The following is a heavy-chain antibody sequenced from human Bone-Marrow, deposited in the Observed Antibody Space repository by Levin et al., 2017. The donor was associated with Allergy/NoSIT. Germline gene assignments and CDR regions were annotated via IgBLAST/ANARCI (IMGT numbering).Heavy chain of an antibody. CDR1: GFTFSNFV. CDR2: ISSDGTNK. CDR3: AREFYSYGYSWFFEL. J-gene: IGHJ2*01. Sequence: PGGSLRLSCAASGFTFSNFVMHWVRQAPGKGREWVAIISSDGTNKHYADSGKGRFAIARDNSGNTLDLQMNSLIAEDTALYYCAREFYSYGYSWFFELWGRGTLVTVSS. V-gene: IGHV3-30*09. D-gene: IGHD5-18*01.